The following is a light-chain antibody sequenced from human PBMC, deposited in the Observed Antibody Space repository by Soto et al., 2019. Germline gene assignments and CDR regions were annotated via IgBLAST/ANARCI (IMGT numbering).Light chain of an antibody. Sequence: QSVLTQPPSVSGAPGQRVTISCTGSSSNIGAGYDVHWYQQLPGTAPKLLIYGNSNRPSGVPDRFSGSKSGTSASLAITGLQAEDEADYYCQSYDSSLSALVVFGGGTQLTVL. CDR2: GNS. V-gene: IGLV1-40*01. J-gene: IGLJ2*01. CDR1: SSNIGAGYD. CDR3: QSYDSSLSALVV.